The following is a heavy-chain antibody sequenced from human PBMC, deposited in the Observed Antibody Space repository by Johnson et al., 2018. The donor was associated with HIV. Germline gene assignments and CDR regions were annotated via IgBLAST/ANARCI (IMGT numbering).Heavy chain of an antibody. J-gene: IGHJ3*02. CDR2: ISGSGGST. D-gene: IGHD6-25*01. Sequence: VQLVESGGGLVQPGGSLRLSCAASGFTFSSYAMSWVRQAPGKGLEWVSAISGSGGSTYYADSVKGRFPISRDNSKITLYLQMNSLRAEDTAVDYCAKDSQGLRSFDIWGQGTMVTVSS. CDR3: AKDSQGLRSFDI. CDR1: GFTFSSYA. V-gene: IGHV3-23*04.